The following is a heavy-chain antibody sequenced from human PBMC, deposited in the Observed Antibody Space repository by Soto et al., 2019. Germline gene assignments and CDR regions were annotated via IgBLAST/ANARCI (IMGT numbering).Heavy chain of an antibody. CDR1: GFTFSSYS. CDR3: ARGGGVDIVATTSGYYYYGMDV. CDR2: ISSSSSTI. D-gene: IGHD5-12*01. V-gene: IGHV3-48*02. J-gene: IGHJ6*02. Sequence: GGSLRLSCAASGFTFSSYSMNWVRQAPGKGLEWVSYISSSSSTIYYADSVKGRFTISRDNAKNSLYLQMNSLRDEDTAVYYCARGGGVDIVATTSGYYYYGMDVWGQGTTVTVSS.